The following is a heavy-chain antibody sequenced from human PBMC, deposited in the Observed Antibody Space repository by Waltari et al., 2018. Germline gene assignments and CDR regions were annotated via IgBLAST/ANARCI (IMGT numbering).Heavy chain of an antibody. J-gene: IGHJ4*02. V-gene: IGHV3-7*03. D-gene: IGHD3-3*01. CDR2: IKQDRSEE. CDR1: GFTFSSYW. Sequence: EVQLVESGGGLVQPGGSLRLSCAASGFTFSSYWMSWVRQALGKGLEWVANIKQDRSEEDYVDTVKDRFTIAGDNAKNSLCLQMNGLGTEDTAVYYCAGEVHKRITIIGVYKDWGQGTLVTVSS. CDR3: AGEVHKRITIIGVYKD.